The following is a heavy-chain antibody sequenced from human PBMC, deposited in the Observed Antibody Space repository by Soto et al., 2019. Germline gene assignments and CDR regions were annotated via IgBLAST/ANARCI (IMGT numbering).Heavy chain of an antibody. Sequence: QVQLQQSGPGLVKPSQTLSLTCAISGDSVSTNSATWDCIRQSPSRCLEWLGRTYYRSKWYNDYAVSVRGRITINPDTSNNQLSLQLNSVTPDDTAVYYCARLIGNSRLDSWGQGTLVTVSS. D-gene: IGHD2-8*01. CDR3: ARLIGNSRLDS. CDR2: TYYRSKWYN. CDR1: GDSVSTNSAT. V-gene: IGHV6-1*01. J-gene: IGHJ5*01.